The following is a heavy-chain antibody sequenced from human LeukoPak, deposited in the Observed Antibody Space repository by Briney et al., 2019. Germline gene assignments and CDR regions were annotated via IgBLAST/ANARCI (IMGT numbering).Heavy chain of an antibody. CDR1: GYSFTSYW. Sequence: GESLRISCKGSGYSFTSYWISWVRQMPGKGLEWMGWIDPSDSYTNYSPSFQGHVTISADKSISTAYLQWSSLKASDTAMYYCARHEGYGDYEGGFDYWGQGTLVTVSS. D-gene: IGHD4-17*01. V-gene: IGHV5-10-1*01. CDR2: IDPSDSYT. J-gene: IGHJ4*02. CDR3: ARHEGYGDYEGGFDY.